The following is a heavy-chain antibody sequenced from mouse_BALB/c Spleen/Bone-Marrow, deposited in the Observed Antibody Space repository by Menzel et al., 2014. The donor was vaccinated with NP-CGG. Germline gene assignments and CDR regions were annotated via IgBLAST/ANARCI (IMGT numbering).Heavy chain of an antibody. V-gene: IGHV14-3*02. Sequence: VHLKHPRPELRQTAASVKSSCTAYGFNIKDTYMHWVKQRPEQGLEWIGRIDPANVNTKYDPKFQGKATITADTSSNTAYPQLSSLTSEDTAVYYCASYVYGYYF. J-gene: IGHJ2*01. D-gene: IGHD1-1*01. CDR1: GFNIKDTY. CDR2: IDPANVNT. CDR3: ASYVYGYYF.